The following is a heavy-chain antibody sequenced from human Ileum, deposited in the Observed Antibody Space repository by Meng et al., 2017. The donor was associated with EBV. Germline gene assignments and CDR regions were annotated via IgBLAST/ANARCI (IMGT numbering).Heavy chain of an antibody. V-gene: IGHV1-8*01. Sequence: QWLLVQSGAEVKKPGASVKVSCNASGYTFTSYDINWVRQGTGQGLEWMGWMNPNRGTTGYAQKFQGRVTMTRNISKSTAYMDLSSLRSEDTAVYYCATGVADFEYWGQGTLVTVSS. CDR1: GYTFTSYD. D-gene: IGHD6-19*01. CDR3: ATGVADFEY. CDR2: MNPNRGTT. J-gene: IGHJ4*02.